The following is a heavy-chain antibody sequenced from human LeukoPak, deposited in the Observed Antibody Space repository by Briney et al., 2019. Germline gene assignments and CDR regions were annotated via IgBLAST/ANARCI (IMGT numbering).Heavy chain of an antibody. CDR3: ALLFSSTWYRFDS. CDR2: VNPNSGDT. Sequence: ASVKVSCKASGYTFTDHYMHWVRQAPGQGLEWMGWVNPNSGDTNYVHKFQGRVTMTSDTSISTAYMDLSRVRSDDTAVYYCALLFSSTWYRFDSWGKGTLVTVSS. CDR1: GYTFTDHY. V-gene: IGHV1-2*02. D-gene: IGHD6-13*01. J-gene: IGHJ4*02.